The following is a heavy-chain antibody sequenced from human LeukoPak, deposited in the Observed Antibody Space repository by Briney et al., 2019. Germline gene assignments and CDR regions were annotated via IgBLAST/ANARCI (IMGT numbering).Heavy chain of an antibody. CDR2: INHSGST. CDR1: GGSFSGYY. Sequence: SETLSLTCAVYGGSFSGYYWSWIRQPPGKGLEWIGEINHSGSTNYNPSLKSRVTISVDTSKNQFSLKLSSVTAADTAVYYCARDRGYSPFDYWGQGTLVTVS. D-gene: IGHD6-25*01. V-gene: IGHV4-34*01. CDR3: ARDRGYSPFDY. J-gene: IGHJ4*02.